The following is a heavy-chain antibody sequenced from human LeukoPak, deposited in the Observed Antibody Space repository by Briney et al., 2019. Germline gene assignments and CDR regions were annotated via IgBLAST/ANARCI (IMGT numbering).Heavy chain of an antibody. CDR2: ISYDGSNK. CDR1: GFTFSSYA. Sequence: PGRSLRLSCAPSGFTFSSYAMHWVRQAPGKGLEWVAVISYDGSNKYYADSVKGRFTISRDNSKNTLYLQMNSLRAEDTAVYYCARGSVIDWIVVVPAALDYWGQGTLVTVSS. D-gene: IGHD2-2*01. J-gene: IGHJ4*02. V-gene: IGHV3-30*04. CDR3: ARGSVIDWIVVVPAALDY.